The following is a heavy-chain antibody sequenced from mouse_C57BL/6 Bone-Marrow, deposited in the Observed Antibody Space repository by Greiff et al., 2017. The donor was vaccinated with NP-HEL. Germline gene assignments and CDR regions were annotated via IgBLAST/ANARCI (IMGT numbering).Heavy chain of an antibody. CDR3: ASQFITTVVATDY. J-gene: IGHJ2*01. CDR1: GFTFSSYG. V-gene: IGHV5-6*01. D-gene: IGHD1-1*01. Sequence: EVKLMESGGDLVKPGGSLKLSCAASGFTFSSYGMSWVRQTPDKRLEWVATISSGGSYNYYPDSVKGRFTISRDNAKNTLYLQMSSLKSEDTAMYYCASQFITTVVATDYWGQGTTLTVSS. CDR2: ISSGGSYN.